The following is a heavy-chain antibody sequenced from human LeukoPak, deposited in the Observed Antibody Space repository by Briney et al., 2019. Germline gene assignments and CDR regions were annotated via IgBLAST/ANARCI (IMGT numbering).Heavy chain of an antibody. D-gene: IGHD2-2*01. CDR3: ARGDAVPGTMGD. V-gene: IGHV3-30*04. J-gene: IGHJ4*02. CDR1: GFTFSSYT. CDR2: ISYDGNKH. Sequence: PGGSLRLSCAASGFTFSSYTFHWVRQAPGKGLEWVTLISYDGNKHYADSVKGRFTISRDNSKNTLYLQLNSLRAEDTAVYYCARGDAVPGTMGDWGQGTLVTVSS.